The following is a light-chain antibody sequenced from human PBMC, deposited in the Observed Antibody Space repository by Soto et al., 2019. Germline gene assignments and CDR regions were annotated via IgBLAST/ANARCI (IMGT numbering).Light chain of an antibody. J-gene: IGKJ2*01. CDR1: QSVSSSY. V-gene: IGKV3-20*01. Sequence: EIVLTQSPGTLSLSPGERATLSCRASQSVSSSYLAWYQQKPGQAPRLLIYGASRRATGIPDRFSGGGSGTDFSLTISRLEPEDFAVYNCQQFVSSLSSFTFGQGTKLEI. CDR2: GAS. CDR3: QQFVSSLSSFT.